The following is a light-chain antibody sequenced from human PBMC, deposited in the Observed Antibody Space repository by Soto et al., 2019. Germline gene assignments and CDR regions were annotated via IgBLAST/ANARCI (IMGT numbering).Light chain of an antibody. Sequence: DIQITHSPSTLSASVGDRVTITCRASQSISRWLAWYQQKPGKAPKFLIYKASSLESGVPSRFSGSGSGTEFTLTISSLQPENFATYYCQQYNSSSPETLGQGTKVDIK. CDR3: QQYNSSSPET. CDR1: QSISRW. CDR2: KAS. V-gene: IGKV1-5*03. J-gene: IGKJ1*01.